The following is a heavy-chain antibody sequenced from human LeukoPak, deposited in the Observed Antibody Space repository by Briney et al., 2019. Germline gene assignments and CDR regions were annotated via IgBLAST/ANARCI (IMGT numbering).Heavy chain of an antibody. D-gene: IGHD3-3*01. CDR2: IIPILGIA. J-gene: IGHJ3*02. CDR3: ARVKYYDFWSGYYPAFDI. CDR1: GGTFSSYA. Sequence: GASVKASCKASGGTFSSYAISWVRQAPGQGLEWMGRIIPILGIANYAQKFQGRVTITADKSTSTAYMELSSLRSEDTAVYYCARVKYYDFWSGYYPAFDIWGQGTMVTVSS. V-gene: IGHV1-69*04.